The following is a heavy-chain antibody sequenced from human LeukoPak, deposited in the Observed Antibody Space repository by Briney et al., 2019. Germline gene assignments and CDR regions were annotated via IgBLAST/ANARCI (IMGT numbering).Heavy chain of an antibody. CDR3: AREGVVRAFDI. Sequence: GGSLRLSCAVSGFSVDYTYMTWVRQAPGKGLEWVSIIYSGDSTYYADSVKGRFTISRHNSKNTLYLQMNSLRLDDTAVYYCAREGVVRAFDIWGQGTMVTVSS. D-gene: IGHD2-15*01. V-gene: IGHV3-53*04. CDR2: IYSGDST. J-gene: IGHJ3*02. CDR1: GFSVDYTY.